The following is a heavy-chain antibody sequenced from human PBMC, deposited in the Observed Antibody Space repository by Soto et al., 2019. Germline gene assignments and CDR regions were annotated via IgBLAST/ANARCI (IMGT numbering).Heavy chain of an antibody. V-gene: IGHV4-34*01. D-gene: IGHD5-18*01. J-gene: IGHJ5*02. CDR1: GGSFSGYY. CDR2: ISYSGTT. Sequence: SETLSLTCAVYGGSFSGYYWTWIRQPPGTGLEWIGFISYSGTTSYSPSLKSRVAISLDTSKNQFSLSLSSVTAADTAVYYCARGRGYSYGLDPWGQGTLVTVSS. CDR3: ARGRGYSYGLDP.